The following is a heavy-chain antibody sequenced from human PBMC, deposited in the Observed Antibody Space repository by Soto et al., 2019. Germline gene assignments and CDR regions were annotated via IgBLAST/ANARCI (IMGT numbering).Heavy chain of an antibody. CDR1: GFSLSTSGVG. J-gene: IGHJ4*01. CDR2: IYWDDDK. D-gene: IGHD2-15*01. CDR3: AHNLGYCSGGSCYEGHLDD. Sequence: QITLKESGPTLVKPTQTLTLTCTFSGFSLSTSGVGVGWIRQPPGKALEWLALIYWDDDKRYSPSLKSRLTISKDTSKNQVVLTMTHLDPVDTATYYCAHNLGYCSGGSCYEGHLDDCGPGTLVTVSS. V-gene: IGHV2-5*02.